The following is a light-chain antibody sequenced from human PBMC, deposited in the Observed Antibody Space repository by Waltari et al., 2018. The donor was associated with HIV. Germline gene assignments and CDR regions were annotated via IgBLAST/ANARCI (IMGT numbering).Light chain of an antibody. CDR1: SSNIGNNG. J-gene: IGLJ2*01. CDR3: AAWDDSLNGVV. CDR2: YND. Sequence: QSVLTQPPSMSGAPRQRVTISCSGGSSNIGNNGVTWYQQNPGRPPKLLIHYNDLLPSGVSDRFSGSKSGTSASLGISGLQSDDEATYYCAAWDDSLNGVVFGGGTRLTVL. V-gene: IGLV1-36*01.